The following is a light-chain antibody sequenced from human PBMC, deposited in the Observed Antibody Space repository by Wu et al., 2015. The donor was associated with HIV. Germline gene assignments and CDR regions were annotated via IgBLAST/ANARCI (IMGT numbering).Light chain of an antibody. V-gene: IGKV1-33*01. CDR2: DAS. Sequence: DIQMTQSPSSLSVSVGDRVSITCQASQDINNFLNWYQQKPGKAPELLIYDASNLKTGVPSRFSGSGSGTDFTLTISSLQPEDFAVYYCQQYGGLFGQGTKVEIK. CDR3: QQYGGL. J-gene: IGKJ1*01. CDR1: QDINNF.